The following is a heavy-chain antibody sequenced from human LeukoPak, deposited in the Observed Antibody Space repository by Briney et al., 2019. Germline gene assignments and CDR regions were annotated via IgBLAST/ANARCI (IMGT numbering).Heavy chain of an antibody. D-gene: IGHD6-13*01. CDR2: ISSSSTYS. J-gene: IGHJ3*02. CDR1: GFTFSDYY. CDR3: ARDAFYSYDSSNWYPGAFDI. V-gene: IGHV3-11*06. Sequence: GGSLRLSCAASGFTFSDYYMSWIRQAPGKGLEWVSSISSSSTYSYYADSVKGRFSISTDNAGNSLYLQMNNLRAEDTAVYYCARDAFYSYDSSNWYPGAFDIWGQGTMVTVSS.